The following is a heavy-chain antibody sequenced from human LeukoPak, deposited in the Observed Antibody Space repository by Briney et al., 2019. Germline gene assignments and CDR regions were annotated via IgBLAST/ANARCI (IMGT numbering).Heavy chain of an antibody. CDR2: IYPGDSDT. CDR1: GSRFTSYW. D-gene: IGHD3-3*01. CDR3: ARGGGGITIFGVVIIDAFDI. V-gene: IGHV5-51*01. J-gene: IGHJ3*02. Sequence: GESLKISCKGSGSRFTSYWIGWVRQMPGKGLEWMGIIYPGDSDTRYSPSFQGQVTISADKSTSTAYLQWSSLKASDTAMYYCARGGGGITIFGVVIIDAFDIWGQGTMVTVSS.